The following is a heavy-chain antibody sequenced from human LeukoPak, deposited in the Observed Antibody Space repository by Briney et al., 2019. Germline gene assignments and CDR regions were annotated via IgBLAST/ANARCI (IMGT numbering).Heavy chain of an antibody. D-gene: IGHD4-23*01. CDR2: ISDRGDYI. CDR3: ARLNYGGNSAGLDS. J-gene: IGHJ4*02. Sequence: GGSLRLSCAVSGFTFSNYMMYWLCQAPGKGLEWFSAISDRGDYISYADSLKGRFTISRDNTKNSLFLQMTNLRAEDTAMYYCARLNYGGNSAGLDSWGQGTLVTVSS. CDR1: GFTFSNYM. V-gene: IGHV3-21*01.